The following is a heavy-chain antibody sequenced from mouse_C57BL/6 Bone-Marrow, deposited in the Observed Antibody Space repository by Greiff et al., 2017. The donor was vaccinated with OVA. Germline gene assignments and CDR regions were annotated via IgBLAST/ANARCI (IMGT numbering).Heavy chain of an antibody. CDR2: ISYDGSN. D-gene: IGHD1-1*01. Sequence: EVQLQQSGPGLVKPSQSLSLTCSVTGYSITSGYYWNWIRQFPGNKLEWMGYISYDGSNNYNPSLKNRISITRDPSKNQFFLKLNSVTTEDTATYYCARVFITTVVARPWFAYWGQGTLVTVSA. V-gene: IGHV3-6*01. CDR1: GYSITSGYY. J-gene: IGHJ3*01. CDR3: ARVFITTVVARPWFAY.